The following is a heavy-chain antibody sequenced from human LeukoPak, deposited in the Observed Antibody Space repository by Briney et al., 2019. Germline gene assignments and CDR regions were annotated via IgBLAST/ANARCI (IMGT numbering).Heavy chain of an antibody. Sequence: SETLSLTCTVSGGSISSSSYYWGWIRQPPGKGLEWIGSIYYSGSTYYNPSLKSRVTISVDTSKNQFSLRLSSVTAADTAVYYCARDKLSGYSSGWFDPWGQGTLVTVSS. J-gene: IGHJ5*02. CDR1: GGSISSSSYY. V-gene: IGHV4-39*07. D-gene: IGHD6-19*01. CDR2: IYYSGST. CDR3: ARDKLSGYSSGWFDP.